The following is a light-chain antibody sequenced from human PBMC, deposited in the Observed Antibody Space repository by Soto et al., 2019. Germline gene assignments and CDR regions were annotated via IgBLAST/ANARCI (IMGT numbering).Light chain of an antibody. J-gene: IGKJ5*01. CDR3: QQYGTYPIT. CDR1: QSISGW. CDR2: KAS. Sequence: DIQMTQSPSSLSASVGDRVTITCRASQSISGWLAWYRQKPGKAPNLLIYKASNLESGVPSRFSGSGSGTEFTLTITSLQPDDFATYFCQQYGTYPITFGQGTRLELK. V-gene: IGKV1-5*03.